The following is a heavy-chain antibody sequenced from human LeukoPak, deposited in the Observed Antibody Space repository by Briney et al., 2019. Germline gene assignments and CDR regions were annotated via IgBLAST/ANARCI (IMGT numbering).Heavy chain of an antibody. CDR2: ISYDGSNR. V-gene: IGHV3-30*18. Sequence: GGSLRLSCAASGFTFSSYYMNWVRQAPGKGLEWVAVISYDGSNRYYADSVKGRFTISRDTSKNTLYLQMNSLRAEDTAVYYCAKGDTTWELPHDYWGQGTLVTVSS. J-gene: IGHJ4*02. CDR3: AKGDTTWELPHDY. CDR1: GFTFSSYY. D-gene: IGHD1-26*01.